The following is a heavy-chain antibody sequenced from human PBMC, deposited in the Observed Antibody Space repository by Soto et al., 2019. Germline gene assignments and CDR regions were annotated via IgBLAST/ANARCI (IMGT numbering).Heavy chain of an antibody. CDR1: GYTFTSYD. V-gene: IGHV1-8*01. D-gene: IGHD6-13*01. CDR3: ARRGYSSSWYYYYYYGMDV. CDR2: MNPNSGNT. Sequence: GASVKGSCKASGYTFTSYDIDWVRQATGQGLEWMGWMNPNSGNTGYAQKFQGRVTMTRNTSISTAYMELSSLRSEDTAVYYCARRGYSSSWYYYYYYGMDVWGQGTTVTVSS. J-gene: IGHJ6*02.